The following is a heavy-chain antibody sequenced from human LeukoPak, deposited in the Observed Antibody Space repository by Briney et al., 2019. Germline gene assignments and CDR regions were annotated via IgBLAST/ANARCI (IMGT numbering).Heavy chain of an antibody. CDR2: IYYSGDT. J-gene: IGHJ5*02. CDR3: VRGPYGSGISNWFDP. Sequence: PGGSLRLSCAASGFTVSSNYMSWIRQPPGKGLEWIGYIYYSGDTNYNPSLQSRVTVSVDTSKNQFSLKLTSVTAADTAVYYCVRGPYGSGISNWFDPWGQGTLVIVSS. CDR1: GFTVSSNY. D-gene: IGHD3-10*01. V-gene: IGHV4-59*02.